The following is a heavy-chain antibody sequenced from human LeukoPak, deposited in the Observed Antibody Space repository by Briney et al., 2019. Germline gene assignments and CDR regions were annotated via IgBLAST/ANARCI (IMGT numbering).Heavy chain of an antibody. CDR1: GFTFSSYA. J-gene: IGHJ3*02. CDR3: ARDSIGEDDAFDI. V-gene: IGHV3-30-3*01. Sequence: TGGSLRLSCAASGFTFSSYAMHWVRQAPGKGLEWVAVISYDGSNKYYADSVKGRFTISRDNSKNTLYLQMNSLRAEDTAVYYCARDSIGEDDAFDIWGQGTMVTVSS. D-gene: IGHD3-10*01. CDR2: ISYDGSNK.